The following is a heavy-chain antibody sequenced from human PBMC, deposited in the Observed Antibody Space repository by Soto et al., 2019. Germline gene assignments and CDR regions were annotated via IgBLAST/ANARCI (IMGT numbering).Heavy chain of an antibody. J-gene: IGHJ4*02. CDR3: ARGDDYGGNSLCVY. V-gene: IGHV3-33*01. CDR2: IWYDGSNK. Sequence: QVQLVESGGGVVQPGRSLRLSCAASGFTFSSYGMHWVRQAPGKGLEWVAVIWYDGSNKYYADSVKGRFTISRDNSKNTLYLQMNSLRAEDTTVYYCARGDDYGGNSLCVYWGQGTLVTVSS. D-gene: IGHD4-17*01. CDR1: GFTFSSYG.